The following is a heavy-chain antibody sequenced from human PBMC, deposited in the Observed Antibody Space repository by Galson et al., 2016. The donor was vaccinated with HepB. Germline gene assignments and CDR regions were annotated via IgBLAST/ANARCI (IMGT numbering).Heavy chain of an antibody. CDR2: ISSGSTTT. CDR3: AKKGCGGTQCYESF. Sequence: SLRLSCAASGFAFSTYAMTWVRQAAGKGLEWVSDISSGSTTTSSADSVKGRFTISRDNSKNTLYLQMSSLRVEDTAVYYCAKKGCGGTQCYESFWGQGTLVTVSS. V-gene: IGHV3-23*01. D-gene: IGHD2-21*01. J-gene: IGHJ4*02. CDR1: GFAFSTYA.